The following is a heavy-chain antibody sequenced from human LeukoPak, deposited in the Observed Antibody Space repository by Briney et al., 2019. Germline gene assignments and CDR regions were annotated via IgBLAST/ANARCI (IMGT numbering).Heavy chain of an antibody. D-gene: IGHD2-8*01. Sequence: SETLSLTCAVYGGSFSGYYWSWIRQPPGKGLGWIGEINHSGSTNYNPSLKSRVTISVDTSKNQFSLKLSSVTAADTAVYYCAVYEVDPFDYWGQGTLVTVSS. CDR3: AVYEVDPFDY. CDR1: GGSFSGYY. V-gene: IGHV4-34*01. J-gene: IGHJ4*02. CDR2: INHSGST.